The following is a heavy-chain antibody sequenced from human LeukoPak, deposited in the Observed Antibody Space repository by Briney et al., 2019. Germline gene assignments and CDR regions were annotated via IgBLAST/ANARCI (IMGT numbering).Heavy chain of an antibody. CDR2: MNPNSGNT. J-gene: IGHJ6*03. CDR1: GYTFTSDD. CDR3: ARVTPGKRILYFPLNYYYMDV. D-gene: IGHD2-8*01. Sequence: ASVKVSCKASGYTFTSDDINWVRQATGQGLEWMGWMNPNSGNTGYAQKFQGRVTMTRNTSISTAYMELSSLRSEDTAVYYCARVTPGKRILYFPLNYYYMDVWGKGTTVTVSS. V-gene: IGHV1-8*01.